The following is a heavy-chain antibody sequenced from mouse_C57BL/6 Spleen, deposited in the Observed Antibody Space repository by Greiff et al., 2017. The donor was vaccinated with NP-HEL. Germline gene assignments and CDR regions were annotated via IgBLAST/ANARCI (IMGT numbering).Heavy chain of an antibody. V-gene: IGHV1-74*01. CDR2: IHPSDSDT. J-gene: IGHJ4*01. CDR3: AMESTVGYAMDY. Sequence: QVQLKQPGAELVKPGASVKVSCKASGYTFTSYWMHWVKQRPGQGLEWIGRIHPSDSDTNYNQKFKGKATLTVDKSSSTAYMQLSSLTSEDSAVYYCAMESTVGYAMDYWGQGTSVTVSS. D-gene: IGHD1-1*01. CDR1: GYTFTSYW.